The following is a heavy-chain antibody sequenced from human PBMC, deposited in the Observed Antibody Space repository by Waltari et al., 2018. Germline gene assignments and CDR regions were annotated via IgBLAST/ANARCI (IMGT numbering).Heavy chain of an antibody. CDR2: ISSSSSYI. D-gene: IGHD6-19*01. CDR3: ARDPRYSSGWALDY. CDR1: GFTFSSYS. J-gene: IGHJ4*02. V-gene: IGHV3-21*01. Sequence: EVQLVESGGGLVKPGGSLRLSWAASGFTFSSYSMNWVRQAPGKGLEWVSSISSSSSYIYYADSVKGRFTISRDNAKNSLYLQMNSLRAEDTAVYYCARDPRYSSGWALDYWGQGTLVTVSS.